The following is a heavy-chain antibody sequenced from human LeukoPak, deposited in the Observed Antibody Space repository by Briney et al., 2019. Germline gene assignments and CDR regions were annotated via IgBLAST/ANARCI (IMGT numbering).Heavy chain of an antibody. CDR2: VYPGDSDT. Sequence: GESLKISCKGSGYSFTNYWIAWVRQTPGKGLEWMGIVYPGDSDTKYRPSFQGQVTISADKSINTAYLQWSSLTASDTAMYYCARLTDYYDSSGYYRNFNWFDPWGQGTLVTVSS. J-gene: IGHJ5*02. CDR1: GYSFTNYW. D-gene: IGHD3-22*01. V-gene: IGHV5-51*01. CDR3: ARLTDYYDSSGYYRNFNWFDP.